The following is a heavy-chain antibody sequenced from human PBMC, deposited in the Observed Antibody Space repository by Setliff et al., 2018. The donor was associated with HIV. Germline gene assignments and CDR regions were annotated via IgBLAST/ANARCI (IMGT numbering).Heavy chain of an antibody. D-gene: IGHD6-6*01. CDR3: ARDPAPSSSASYFQH. V-gene: IGHV1-18*01. CDR2: INAYNGNT. CDR1: GYTFTSYG. Sequence: GASVKVSCKASGYTFTSYGITWVRQAPGQGLEWMGWINAYNGNTNYAQELQGRVTMTTDTSTSTVYMELSSLTSEDTAVYYCARDPAPSSSASYFQHWGQGTPVTVSS. J-gene: IGHJ1*01.